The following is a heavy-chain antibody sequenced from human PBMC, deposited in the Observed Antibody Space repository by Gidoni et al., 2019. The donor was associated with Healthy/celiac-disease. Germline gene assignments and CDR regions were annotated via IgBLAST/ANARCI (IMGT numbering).Heavy chain of an antibody. CDR1: GGSISSYY. CDR2: IYYSGST. V-gene: IGHV4-59*01. CDR3: ASLSGYYYRLDMDV. J-gene: IGHJ6*03. Sequence: QVQLQASGPGLVKPSETLSLTCTVPGGSISSYYWSWIRQPPGKGLEWIGYIYYSGSTNYNPSLKSRVTISVDTSKNQFSLKLSSVTAADTAVYYCASLSGYYYRLDMDVWGKGTTVTVSS. D-gene: IGHD3-22*01.